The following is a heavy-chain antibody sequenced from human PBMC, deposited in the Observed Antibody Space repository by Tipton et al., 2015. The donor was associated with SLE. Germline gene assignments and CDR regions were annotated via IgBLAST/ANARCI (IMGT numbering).Heavy chain of an antibody. V-gene: IGHV4-34*01. J-gene: IGHJ3*02. D-gene: IGHD6-19*01. Sequence: TLSLTCAVYGGSLSDYFWSWIRQPPGKGLEWIGEIKPGEVTNYNPSLKSRVTISRDTSKNQFSLKLRSVTAADTAVYYCARYSSGEAFDIWGQGTMVTVSS. CDR3: ARYSSGEAFDI. CDR1: GGSLSDYF. CDR2: IKPGEVT.